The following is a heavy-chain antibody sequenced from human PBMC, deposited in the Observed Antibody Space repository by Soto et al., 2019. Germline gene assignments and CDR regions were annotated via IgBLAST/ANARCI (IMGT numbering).Heavy chain of an antibody. CDR2: IYYSGST. V-gene: IGHV4-31*03. D-gene: IGHD2-2*01. Sequence: SETLSLTCTVSGGSISSGGYYWSWIRQHPGKGLEWIGYIYYSGSTYYNPSLKSRVTISVDTSKNQFSLKLSSVTAADTAVYYCARGKGAPAAMDFDYWGQGTLVTVSS. CDR1: GGSISSGGYY. J-gene: IGHJ4*02. CDR3: ARGKGAPAAMDFDY.